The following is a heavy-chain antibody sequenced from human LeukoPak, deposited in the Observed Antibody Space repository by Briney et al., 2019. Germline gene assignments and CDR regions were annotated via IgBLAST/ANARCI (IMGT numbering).Heavy chain of an antibody. CDR3: VRVQTGGAFDI. CDR1: GLTAGDYY. Sequence: HPGGSLRLSCAASGLTAGDYYMDWVRQTPGKGLEWVGRSRNKGNSYSTDFAATVKGRFTISRDESKNSLFLQMNGLKIEDTAVYYCVRVQTGGAFDICGQGTMVTVST. J-gene: IGHJ3*02. CDR2: SRNKGNSYST. D-gene: IGHD1-1*01. V-gene: IGHV3-72*01.